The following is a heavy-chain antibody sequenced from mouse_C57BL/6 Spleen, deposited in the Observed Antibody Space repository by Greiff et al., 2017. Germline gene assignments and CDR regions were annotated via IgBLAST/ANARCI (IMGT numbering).Heavy chain of an antibody. CDR3: AITTVVATNAMDY. J-gene: IGHJ4*01. CDR1: GYTFTSYW. Sequence: QVQLQQPGAELVKPGASVKLSCKASGYTFTSYWMQWVKQRPGKGLEWIGEIDPSDSYTNYNQKFKGKVTLTVDTSSSTAYMQLSSLTSEDSAVYYCAITTVVATNAMDYWGQGTSVTVSS. CDR2: IDPSDSYT. V-gene: IGHV1-50*01. D-gene: IGHD1-1*01.